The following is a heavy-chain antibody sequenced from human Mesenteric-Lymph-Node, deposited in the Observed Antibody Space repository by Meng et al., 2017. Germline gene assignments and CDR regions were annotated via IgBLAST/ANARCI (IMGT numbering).Heavy chain of an antibody. Sequence: GGSLRLSCAASGFPFADYSMSWFRQAPGKGREWVGFFRIKPYGGTTEYAASVKGRCTVSRHDTEAITYLQMSSLKTEDTAVYYCAREKGTITKIRGDVDYWGQGTRVTVSS. D-gene: IGHD3-10*01. J-gene: IGHJ4*02. V-gene: IGHV3-49*03. CDR3: AREKGTITKIRGDVDY. CDR1: GFPFADYS. CDR2: FRIKPYGGTT.